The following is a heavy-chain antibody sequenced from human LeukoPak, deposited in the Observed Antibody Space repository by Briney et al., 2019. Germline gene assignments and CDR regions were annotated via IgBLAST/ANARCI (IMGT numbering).Heavy chain of an antibody. CDR1: GYTFTNYG. V-gene: IGHV1-18*01. CDR3: AKDGEYQLLSLNNYGDRNWFVP. CDR2: MSAYNGNT. D-gene: IGHD2-2*01. J-gene: IGHJ5*02. Sequence: ASVKVSCKASGYTFTNYGLSWVRQAPGQGLQWVGWMSAYNGNTNYAQKLQDRVTLTMDRSTSSAYMELRSLRSDDTAVYHCAKDGEYQLLSLNNYGDRNWFVPWGQGTLVTVSP.